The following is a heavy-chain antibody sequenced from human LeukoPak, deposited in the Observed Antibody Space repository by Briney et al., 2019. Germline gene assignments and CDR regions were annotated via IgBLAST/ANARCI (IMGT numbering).Heavy chain of an antibody. CDR3: ARGRGDYGDYHHTDY. CDR1: GGSFSGYY. V-gene: IGHV4-34*01. D-gene: IGHD4-17*01. CDR2: VNHSGST. Sequence: KSSETLSLTCAVYGGSFSGYYWSWIRQPPGKGLEWIGEVNHSGSTNYNPSLKSRVTISVDTSKNQFSLKLSSVTAADTAVYYCARGRGDYGDYHHTDYWGQGTLVTVSS. J-gene: IGHJ4*02.